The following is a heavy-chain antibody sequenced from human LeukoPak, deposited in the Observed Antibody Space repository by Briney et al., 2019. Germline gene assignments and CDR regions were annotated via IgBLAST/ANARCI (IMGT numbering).Heavy chain of an antibody. J-gene: IGHJ4*02. D-gene: IGHD5-12*01. V-gene: IGHV3-30*04. CDR2: ISYDGSNK. CDR3: AREGDIVATISYYFDY. Sequence: GGSLRLSCAASGFTFSSYAMHWVRQAPGKGLEWVAVISYDGSNKYYADSVKGRFTISRDNSKNTPYLQMNSLRAEDTAVYYCAREGDIVATISYYFDYWGQGTLVTVSS. CDR1: GFTFSSYA.